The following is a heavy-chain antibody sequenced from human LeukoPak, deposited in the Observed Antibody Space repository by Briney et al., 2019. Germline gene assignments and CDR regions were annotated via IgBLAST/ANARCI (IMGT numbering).Heavy chain of an antibody. J-gene: IGHJ1*01. CDR2: IIPILGIA. CDR3: ARGGMRMVATVTWLYFQH. V-gene: IGHV1-69*04. D-gene: IGHD4-17*01. CDR1: GGTFSSYA. Sequence: ASVKVSCKASGGTFSSYAISWVRQAPGQGLEWMGRIIPILGIANYAQKFQGRVTITADKSTSTAYMELSSLRSEDTAVYYCARGGMRMVATVTWLYFQHWGQGTLVTVSS.